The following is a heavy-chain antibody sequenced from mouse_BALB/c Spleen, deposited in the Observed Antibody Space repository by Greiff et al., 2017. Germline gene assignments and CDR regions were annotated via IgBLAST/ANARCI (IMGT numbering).Heavy chain of an antibody. J-gene: IGHJ3*01. CDR1: GYTFTSYW. D-gene: IGHD2-1*01. V-gene: IGHV1S81*02. CDR3: AGNGNYGWFAY. Sequence: QVQLQQPGAELVKPGASVKLSCKASGYTFTSYWMHWVKQRPGQGLEWIGEINPSNGLTNYNEKFKSKATLTVDKSSSTAYMQLSSLTSEDSAVYYCAGNGNYGWFAYWGQGTLVTVSA. CDR2: INPSNGLT.